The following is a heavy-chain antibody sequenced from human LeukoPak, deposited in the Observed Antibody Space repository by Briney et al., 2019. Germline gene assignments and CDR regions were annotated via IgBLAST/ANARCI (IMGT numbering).Heavy chain of an antibody. CDR1: GGSFSGYY. Sequence: SETLSLTCAVYGGSFSGYYWSWIRQPPGKGLEWIGEINHSGSTNYNPSLKSRVTISVDTSKNQFSLKLSSVTAADTAVYYCARPIVVVPLRAFDIWGQGTMVSVSS. CDR3: ARPIVVVPLRAFDI. D-gene: IGHD2-21*01. V-gene: IGHV4-34*01. CDR2: INHSGST. J-gene: IGHJ3*02.